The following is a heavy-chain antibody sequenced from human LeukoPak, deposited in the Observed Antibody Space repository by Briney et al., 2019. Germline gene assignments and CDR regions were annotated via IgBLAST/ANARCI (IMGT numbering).Heavy chain of an antibody. J-gene: IGHJ6*03. CDR2: TNHSGST. CDR1: GGSFSGYY. D-gene: IGHD3-9*01. CDR3: ARPGEFGSYFDWNYYYYMDV. V-gene: IGHV4-34*01. Sequence: PSETLSLTCAVYGGSFSGYYWSWIRQPPGKGLEWIGETNHSGSTNYNPSLKSRVTISVDTSKNQFSLKLSSVTAADTAVYYCARPGEFGSYFDWNYYYYMDVWGKGTTVTISS.